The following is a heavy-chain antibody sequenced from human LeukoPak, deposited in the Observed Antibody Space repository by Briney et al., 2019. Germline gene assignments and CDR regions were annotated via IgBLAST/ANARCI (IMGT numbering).Heavy chain of an antibody. CDR2: IYYSGST. CDR1: GGSISSSSYY. D-gene: IGHD3-10*01. V-gene: IGHV4-39*01. Sequence: SETLSLTCTVSGGSISSSSYYWGWIRQPPGKGLEWIGSIYYSGSTYYNPSLKSRVTISVDTSKNQFSLKLSSVTAADTAVYYCARLSVVQYYYGSGIYPGDWYFDLWGRGTLVTVSS. CDR3: ARLSVVQYYYGSGIYPGDWYFDL. J-gene: IGHJ2*01.